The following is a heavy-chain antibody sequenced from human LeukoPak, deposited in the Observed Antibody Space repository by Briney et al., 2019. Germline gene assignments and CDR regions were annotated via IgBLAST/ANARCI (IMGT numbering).Heavy chain of an antibody. CDR3: AELGITMIGGV. D-gene: IGHD3-10*02. Sequence: GGSLRLSCAASGFTLSTYTMNWVRQAPGKGLEWVPSISSSSSYIYYADSVKGRFTISRDNAKNSLYLQMNSLRAEDTAVYYCAELGITMIGGVWGKGTTVTISS. V-gene: IGHV3-21*01. CDR2: ISSSSSYI. J-gene: IGHJ6*04. CDR1: GFTLSTYT.